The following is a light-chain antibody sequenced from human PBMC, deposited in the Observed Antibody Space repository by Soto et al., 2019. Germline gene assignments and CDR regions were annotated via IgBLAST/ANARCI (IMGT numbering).Light chain of an antibody. CDR3: QQSYGTPRT. CDR2: GAS. CDR1: ENINKY. Sequence: DIQMTQSPSSLSTSVGDRVTITCRASENINKYVNWYQLKPGKPPKVLIYGASSLRRGVPSRFRDSGSRRDFTLTITSLQPEDTATYYCQQSYGTPRTFGQGTKV. J-gene: IGKJ1*01. V-gene: IGKV1-39*01.